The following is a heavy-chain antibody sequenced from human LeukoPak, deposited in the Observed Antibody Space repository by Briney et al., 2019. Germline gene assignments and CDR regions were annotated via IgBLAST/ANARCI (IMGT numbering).Heavy chain of an antibody. D-gene: IGHD1-26*01. CDR2: ISGSGAST. V-gene: IGHV3-23*01. CDR3: AKDVGKWESLHFFDY. J-gene: IGHJ4*02. Sequence: PGGSLRFSCLTSGFTLSTNAMSWVRQAPGKGLEWISGISGSGASTYYADSVKGRFTISRDDSRNTLYLQMNSLRGDDTAVYYCAKDVGKWESLHFFDYWGQGTLVTVS. CDR1: GFTLSTNA.